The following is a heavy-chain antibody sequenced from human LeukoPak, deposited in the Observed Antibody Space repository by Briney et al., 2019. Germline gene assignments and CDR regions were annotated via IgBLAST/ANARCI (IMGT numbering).Heavy chain of an antibody. Sequence: SETLSLTCSVSGGSISRSSHYWGWIRQPPGKGLEWIGTIYFSGSTYYNPSLKSRVTISLDTSKNQFSLKLSSVTAADTAVYYCASLTTIRPGYWGQGTLVTVSS. CDR2: IYFSGST. CDR1: GGSISRSSHY. D-gene: IGHD3-22*01. CDR3: ASLTTIRPGY. J-gene: IGHJ4*02. V-gene: IGHV4-39*01.